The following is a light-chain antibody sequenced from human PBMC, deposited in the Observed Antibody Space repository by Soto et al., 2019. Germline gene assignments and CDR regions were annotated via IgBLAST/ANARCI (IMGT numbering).Light chain of an antibody. V-gene: IGLV2-18*02. CDR3: NSYTSNRPRV. Sequence: QSVLTQPPSVSGSPGQSVTISCTGTSSDVGNYNRVSWYQQPPGTAPKLMIYEVTNRPSGVPNRFSASKSGNTASLTISALPAEDEDDYYCNSYTSNRPRVFGGGTQLTVL. J-gene: IGLJ3*02. CDR2: EVT. CDR1: SSDVGNYNR.